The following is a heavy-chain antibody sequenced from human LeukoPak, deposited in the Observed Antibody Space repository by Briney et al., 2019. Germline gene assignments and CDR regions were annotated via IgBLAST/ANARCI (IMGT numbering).Heavy chain of an antibody. D-gene: IGHD3-22*01. CDR3: ARGRDYYDSSGHILD. CDR1: GGSFSGYY. V-gene: IGHV4-34*01. J-gene: IGHJ4*02. Sequence: SETLSLTCAVYGGSFSGYYWSWIRQPPGKGLEWIGEINHSGSTNYNPSLKSRVTISVDTSKNQFSLKLSSVTAADTAVYYCARGRDYYDSSGHILDWGQGTLVTVSS. CDR2: INHSGST.